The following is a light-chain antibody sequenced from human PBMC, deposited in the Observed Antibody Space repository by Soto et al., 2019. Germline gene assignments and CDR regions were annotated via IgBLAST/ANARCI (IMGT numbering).Light chain of an antibody. CDR3: QQSQSTPVT. V-gene: IGKV1-39*01. CDR2: AAS. CDR1: QSISRY. J-gene: IGKJ3*01. Sequence: DIQMTQFPSSLSASVGDSVTITCRASQSISRYLNWYQQKVGKAPKLLIYAASSLQSGVPSRFSGSGSGTDFTLTISSLQPEDFAAYYCQQSQSTPVTFVPGTKVDIK.